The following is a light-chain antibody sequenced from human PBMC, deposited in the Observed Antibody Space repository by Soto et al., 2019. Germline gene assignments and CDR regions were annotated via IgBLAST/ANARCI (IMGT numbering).Light chain of an antibody. CDR3: QQYNSYLTWT. J-gene: IGKJ1*01. CDR2: KAS. V-gene: IGKV1-5*03. CDR1: QSIDTW. Sequence: DIQMTQSPSTLSASVGDRVTITCRASQSIDTWLAWYQHKPGKAPKLLIYKASSLQGGVPSRFSGSGSGTEFTLTISSLQPDDFATYYCQQYNSYLTWTFGQGTKVDIK.